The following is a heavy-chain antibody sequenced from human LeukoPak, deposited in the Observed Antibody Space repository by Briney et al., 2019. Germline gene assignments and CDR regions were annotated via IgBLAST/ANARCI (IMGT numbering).Heavy chain of an antibody. J-gene: IGHJ4*02. D-gene: IGHD3-22*01. V-gene: IGHV3-23*01. CDR2: ISGSGGST. CDR3: ARDYYLEWRYFDY. CDR1: GFTFSSYA. Sequence: PGGSLRLSCAASGFTFSSYAMSWVGQPPGKGLEWVSAISGSGGSTYYADSVKGRFTISRDNAKNSLYLQMNSLRAEDTAVYYCARDYYLEWRYFDYWGQGTLVTVSS.